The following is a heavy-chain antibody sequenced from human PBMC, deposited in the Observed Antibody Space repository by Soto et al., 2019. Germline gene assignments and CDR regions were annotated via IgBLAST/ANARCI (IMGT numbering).Heavy chain of an antibody. CDR1: GFPLPSYA. CDR2: ISSDGSTI. D-gene: IGHD3-10*01. J-gene: IGHJ4*02. V-gene: IGHV3-30-3*01. CDR3: ARGTGSGSFLIDY. Sequence: QVLLVESGGGVVQPGTSLTLSCAASGFPLPSYAMHWFRQTPEKGLQWLTIISSDGSTIHYVDSVKGRFTISRDNSKNTVYLQMNSLRADDTAVYYCARGTGSGSFLIDYWGQGTLVTVSS.